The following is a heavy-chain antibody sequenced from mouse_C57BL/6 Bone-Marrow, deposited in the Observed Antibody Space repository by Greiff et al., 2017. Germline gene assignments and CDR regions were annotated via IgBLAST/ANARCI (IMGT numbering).Heavy chain of an antibody. J-gene: IGHJ4*01. V-gene: IGHV5-9-1*02. CDR1: GFTFSSYA. CDR2: ISSGGDYI. CDR3: TREGWLPYAMDY. D-gene: IGHD2-3*01. Sequence: DVQLVESGEGLVKPGGSLKLSCAASGFTFSSYAMSWVRQTPEKRLEWVAYISSGGDYIYYADTVKGRFTISRDNARNTLYLQMSSLKSEDTAMYYCTREGWLPYAMDYWGQGTSVTVSS.